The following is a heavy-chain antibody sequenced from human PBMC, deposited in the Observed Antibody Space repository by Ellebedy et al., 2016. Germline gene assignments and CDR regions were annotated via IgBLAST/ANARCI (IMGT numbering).Heavy chain of an antibody. CDR3: ARESLFDTAMGSPSYYYYYYGMDV. D-gene: IGHD5-18*01. Sequence: SVKVSCKASGGTFSSYAISWVRQAPGQGLEWMGGIIPIFGTANYAQKFQGRVTITADESTSTAYMELSSLRSEDTAVYYCARESLFDTAMGSPSYYYYYYGMDVWGQGTTVTVSS. CDR2: IIPIFGTA. J-gene: IGHJ6*02. CDR1: GGTFSSYA. V-gene: IGHV1-69*13.